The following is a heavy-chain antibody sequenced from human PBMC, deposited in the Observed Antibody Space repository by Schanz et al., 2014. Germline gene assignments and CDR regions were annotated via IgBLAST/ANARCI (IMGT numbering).Heavy chain of an antibody. CDR3: ATCSGGTCHAKPVLDN. J-gene: IGHJ4*02. Sequence: QVHLVQSGAEVKELGSSVKVSCKPSGGTFVTFFFTWVRQAPGQGPQWMGRISPLLGVANYAQEFQGRLTITADTSTSTAYMELSSLRSEDTAVYYCATCSGGTCHAKPVLDNWGQGTLVTVSS. V-gene: IGHV1-69*04. CDR2: ISPLLGVA. D-gene: IGHD2-15*01. CDR1: GGTFVTFF.